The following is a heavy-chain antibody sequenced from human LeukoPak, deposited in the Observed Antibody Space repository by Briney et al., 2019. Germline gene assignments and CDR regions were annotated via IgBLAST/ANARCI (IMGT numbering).Heavy chain of an antibody. Sequence: ASVKVSCKASGYTFTGYYMHWVRQAPGQGLEWMGWINPNSGGTNYAQKFQGRVTMTRDTSISTAYMELSRLRSDDTAVYYCAREDRRAQWLIWNWFDPWGQGTLVTVSS. J-gene: IGHJ5*02. CDR1: GYTFTGYY. V-gene: IGHV1-2*02. CDR2: INPNSGGT. D-gene: IGHD6-19*01. CDR3: AREDRRAQWLIWNWFDP.